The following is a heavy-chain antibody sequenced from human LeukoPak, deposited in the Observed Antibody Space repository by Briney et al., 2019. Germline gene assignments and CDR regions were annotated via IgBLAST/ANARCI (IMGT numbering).Heavy chain of an antibody. J-gene: IGHJ4*02. CDR3: ARAYSGYVSRGEFDY. V-gene: IGHV4-34*01. CDR2: INHSGST. CDR1: GGSFSGYY. D-gene: IGHD5-12*01. Sequence: PSETLSLTCAVYGGSFSGYYWSWIRQPPGKGLEWIGEINHSGSTNYNPSLKSRVTISADTSKNQFSLKLSSVTAADTAVYYCARAYSGYVSRGEFDYWGQGTLVTVSS.